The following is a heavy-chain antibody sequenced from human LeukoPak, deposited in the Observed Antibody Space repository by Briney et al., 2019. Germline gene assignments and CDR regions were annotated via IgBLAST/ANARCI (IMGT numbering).Heavy chain of an antibody. J-gene: IGHJ5*02. V-gene: IGHV1-2*04. D-gene: IGHD3-16*02. CDR1: GYTFTGYY. CDR3: ARSPIYVWGSYHLDP. CDR2: INPNSGGT. Sequence: ASVKVSCKASGYTFTGYYMHWVRQAPGQGLEWMGWINPNSGGTNYAQKFQGWVTMTRDTSISTAYMELSRLRSDDTAVYYCARSPIYVWGSYHLDPWGQGTLVTVSS.